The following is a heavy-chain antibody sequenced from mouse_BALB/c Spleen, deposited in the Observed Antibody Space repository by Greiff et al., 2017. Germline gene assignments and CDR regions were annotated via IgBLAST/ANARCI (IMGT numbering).Heavy chain of an antibody. CDR3: TESSRLGDFAY. CDR1: GFTFSSYT. CDR2: ISSGGSYT. J-gene: IGHJ3*01. V-gene: IGHV5-6-4*01. Sequence: EVHLVESGGGLVKPGGSLKLSCAASGFTFSSYTMSWVRQTPEKRLEWVATISSGGSYTYYPDSVKGRFTITRDNAKNTLYLQMSSLKSEDTAMYYCTESSRLGDFAYWGQGTLVTVSA. D-gene: IGHD3-1*01.